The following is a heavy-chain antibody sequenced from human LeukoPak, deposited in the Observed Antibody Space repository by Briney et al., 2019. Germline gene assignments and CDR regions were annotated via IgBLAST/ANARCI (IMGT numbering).Heavy chain of an antibody. CDR3: AKRGAEVGATVAPGDY. D-gene: IGHD1-26*01. CDR1: GFTFSSYA. J-gene: IGHJ4*02. CDR2: ISGSGGST. Sequence: PGGSLRLSCAASGFTFSSYAMSWVRQAPGKGLEWVSAISGSGGSTYYADSVKGRFTISRDSSKNTLYPQMNSLRAEDTAVYYCAKRGAEVGATVAPGDYWGQGTLVTVSS. V-gene: IGHV3-23*01.